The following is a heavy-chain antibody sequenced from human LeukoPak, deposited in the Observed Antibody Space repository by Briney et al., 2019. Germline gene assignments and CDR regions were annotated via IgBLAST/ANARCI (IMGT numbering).Heavy chain of an antibody. D-gene: IGHD1-14*01. Sequence: PGGALRLSCAVSEFTVSSKYMIWVRQAPGEGLEWVSVIYSGGNTFYADSVKVRFTISRDNSKNTLYIQMNSLRADDTAVYYGARGPGGYWGQGTLVTVSA. CDR3: ARGPGGY. V-gene: IGHV3-66*02. CDR1: EFTVSSKY. CDR2: IYSGGNT. J-gene: IGHJ4*02.